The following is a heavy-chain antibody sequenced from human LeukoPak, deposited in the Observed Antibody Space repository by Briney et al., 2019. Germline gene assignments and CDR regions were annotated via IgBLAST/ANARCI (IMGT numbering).Heavy chain of an antibody. J-gene: IGHJ4*02. CDR2: IYPGDSDT. CDR1: GYSFANYW. V-gene: IGHV5-51*01. Sequence: GESLKISCKGSGYSFANYWIGWVRQMPGKGLEWIGIIYPGDSDTRYSPSFQGQVTISADKSISTAYLQWNSLKASDTAMYYCASGITYDSSGSYFDYWGQGTLVTVSS. CDR3: ASGITYDSSGSYFDY. D-gene: IGHD3-22*01.